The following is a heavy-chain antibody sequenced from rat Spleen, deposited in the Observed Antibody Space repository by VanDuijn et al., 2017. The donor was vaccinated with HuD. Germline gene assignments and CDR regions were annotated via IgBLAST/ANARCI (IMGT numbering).Heavy chain of an antibody. D-gene: IGHD1-11*01. CDR2: ISPSGGST. Sequence: EVQLVESGGGLVQPGRSLKLSCSASGFIFSDHYVAWVRQAPTKGLEWVASISPSGGSTYYRDSVKGRCTISRDNAKSTLYLQMDSLRSEETATYYCARGGIFRYWGQGVMVTVSS. J-gene: IGHJ2*01. CDR1: GFIFSDHY. CDR3: ARGGIFRY. V-gene: IGHV5S11*01.